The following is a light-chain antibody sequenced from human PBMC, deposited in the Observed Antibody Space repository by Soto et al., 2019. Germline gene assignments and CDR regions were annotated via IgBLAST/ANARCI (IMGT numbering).Light chain of an antibody. CDR2: SSD. J-gene: IGLJ3*02. Sequence: QSVLTQPPSASGTPGQRVTISCSRGTSNMGSKTVNWYQVLPGAAPKLLIYSSDQRPSGVPDRFSGSKSGTSASLAISGLQSEDEADYFCATWDVSLNGLVFGGGTKLTVL. V-gene: IGLV1-44*01. CDR1: TSNMGSKT. CDR3: ATWDVSLNGLV.